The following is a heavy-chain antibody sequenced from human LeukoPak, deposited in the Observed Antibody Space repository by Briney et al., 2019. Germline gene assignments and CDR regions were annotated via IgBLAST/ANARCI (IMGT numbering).Heavy chain of an antibody. D-gene: IGHD3-10*01. V-gene: IGHV3-48*04. CDR3: AKSARGAHFDY. CDR1: GYIFNLYG. J-gene: IGHJ4*02. CDR2: ISSSGSTI. Sequence: GGSLRLSCATSGYIFNLYGMHWVRQAPGKGLEWVSYISSSGSTIYYADSVKGRFTISRDNAKNSLYLQMNGLRADDTAVYYCAKSARGAHFDYWGQGTLVTVSS.